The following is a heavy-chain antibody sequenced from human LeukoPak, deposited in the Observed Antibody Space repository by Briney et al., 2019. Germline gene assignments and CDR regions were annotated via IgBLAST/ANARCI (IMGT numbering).Heavy chain of an antibody. Sequence: GGSLRLSCAASGLMFDEYGMSWVRQAPGKGLEWVSGISGSGGSTYYADSVRGRFTISRDNSKNTMYLQMNSLRAEDTAVYYCAKRGGSGTYYYFYMDVWGKGTTVTISS. CDR1: GLMFDEYG. CDR3: AKRGGSGTYYYFYMDV. J-gene: IGHJ6*03. V-gene: IGHV3-23*01. D-gene: IGHD3-10*01. CDR2: ISGSGGST.